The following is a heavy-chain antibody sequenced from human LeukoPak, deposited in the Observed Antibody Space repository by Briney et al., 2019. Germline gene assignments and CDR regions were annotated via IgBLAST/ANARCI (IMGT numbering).Heavy chain of an antibody. V-gene: IGHV3-74*01. CDR1: GFTFSNYG. J-gene: IGHJ4*02. Sequence: GGSLRLSCAASGFTFSNYGMNWVRQAPGKGLVWVSRINSDGSSTTYADSVKGRFTISRDNAKDTLYLQMNSLRAEDTAVYYCARGYRSFDYWGQGTLVTVSS. CDR2: INSDGSST. CDR3: ARGYRSFDY. D-gene: IGHD1-1*01.